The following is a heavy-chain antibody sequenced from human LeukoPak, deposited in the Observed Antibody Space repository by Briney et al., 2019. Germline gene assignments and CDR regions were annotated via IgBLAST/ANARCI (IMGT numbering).Heavy chain of an antibody. CDR2: IRYDGSNK. Sequence: GGSLRLSCAAPGFTFSSYGMHWVRQAPGKGLEWVAFIRYDGSNKYYADSVKGRFTVSRDDPHNTLYLQMNGVRAEDTAVYFCARGGVDHYGSGTYYLMYYFDHWGQGALVTVSS. CDR1: GFTFSSYG. CDR3: ARGGVDHYGSGTYYLMYYFDH. V-gene: IGHV3-30*02. D-gene: IGHD3-10*01. J-gene: IGHJ4*02.